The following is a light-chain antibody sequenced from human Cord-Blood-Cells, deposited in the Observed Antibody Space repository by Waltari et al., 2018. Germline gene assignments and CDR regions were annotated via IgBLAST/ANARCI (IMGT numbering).Light chain of an antibody. CDR3: CSYAGSSTYV. Sequence: ALTQPASVSASPGQSFNITCTGTSSVVGEYNLVPWYQQHPGKAPKLMIYGGSKRPSGVSNRFSGSKSGNTASLTISGLQAEDEADYYCCSYAGSSTYVFGTGTKVTGL. J-gene: IGLJ1*01. V-gene: IGLV2-23*01. CDR1: SSVVGEYNL. CDR2: GGS.